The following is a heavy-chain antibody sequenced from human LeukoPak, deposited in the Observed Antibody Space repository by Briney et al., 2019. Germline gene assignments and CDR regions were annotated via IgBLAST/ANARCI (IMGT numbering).Heavy chain of an antibody. J-gene: IGHJ3*02. CDR3: ARDQGDYYDSSGYYTAWAFDI. Sequence: GGSLRLSCTASGFTFSSYAMHWVRQAPGKGLEWVAVISYDGSNKYYADSVKGRFTISRDNSKNTLYLQMNSLRAEDTAVYYCARDQGDYYDSSGYYTAWAFDIWGQGTMVTASS. CDR2: ISYDGSNK. D-gene: IGHD3-22*01. V-gene: IGHV3-30*04. CDR1: GFTFSSYA.